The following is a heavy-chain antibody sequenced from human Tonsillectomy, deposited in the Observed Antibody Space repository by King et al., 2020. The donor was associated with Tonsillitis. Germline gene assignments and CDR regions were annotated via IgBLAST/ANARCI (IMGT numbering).Heavy chain of an antibody. CDR3: ARDTYYYDSTGYYPTYFDY. J-gene: IGHJ4*02. CDR2: IYYTGST. CDR1: GDSISSYY. V-gene: IGHV4-59*01. Sequence: VQLQESGPGLVKPSETLSLTCTVSGDSISSYYWSWIRQPPGKGLEWIGYIYYTGSTNYNPSLKSRVTISADTSKNQFSLKLSSVTAADTAVYYCARDTYYYDSTGYYPTYFDYWGQGTLVTVSS. D-gene: IGHD3-22*01.